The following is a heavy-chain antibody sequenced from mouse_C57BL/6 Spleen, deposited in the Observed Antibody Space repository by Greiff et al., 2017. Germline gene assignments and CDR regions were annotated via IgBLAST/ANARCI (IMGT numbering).Heavy chain of an antibody. J-gene: IGHJ2*01. CDR2: ISYDGSN. CDR3: AREPLLYYGSSYGYFDY. Sequence: EVKLLESGPGLVKPSQSLSLTCSVTGYSITSGYYWNWIRQFPGNKLEWMGYISYDGSNNSNPSLKNRISITRDTSKNQFFLKLNSVTTEDTATYYCAREPLLYYGSSYGYFDYWGQGTTLTVSS. D-gene: IGHD1-1*01. V-gene: IGHV3-6*01. CDR1: GYSITSGYY.